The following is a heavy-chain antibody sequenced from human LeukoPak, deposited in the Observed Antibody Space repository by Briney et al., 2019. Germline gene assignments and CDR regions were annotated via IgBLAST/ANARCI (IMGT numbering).Heavy chain of an antibody. Sequence: PSETLSLTCAVYGYSLTNHYWIWVRQPPGKGLEWIGEVLHTGSSNYNPSLRSRVTISVDTSKNQFFLNLTSVTAADTAAYYCARGPAALHPWGQGTLVTVSS. V-gene: IGHV4-34*12. CDR1: GYSLTNHY. CDR2: VLHTGSS. J-gene: IGHJ5*02. D-gene: IGHD6-13*01. CDR3: ARGPAALHP.